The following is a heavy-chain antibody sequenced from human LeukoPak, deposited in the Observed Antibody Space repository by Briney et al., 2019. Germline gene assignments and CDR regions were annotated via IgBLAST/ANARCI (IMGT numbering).Heavy chain of an antibody. J-gene: IGHJ5*02. CDR2: IYTSGST. D-gene: IGHD4-11*01. CDR3: ARDFTVRGTIWFDP. CDR1: GGSISSYY. V-gene: IGHV4-4*07. Sequence: SETLSLTCTVSGGSISSYYWSWIRQPAGKGLEWIGRIYTSGSTNYNPSLKSRVTMSVDTSKNQFSLKLSSVTAADTAVYYCARDFTVRGTIWFDPWGQGTLVTVSS.